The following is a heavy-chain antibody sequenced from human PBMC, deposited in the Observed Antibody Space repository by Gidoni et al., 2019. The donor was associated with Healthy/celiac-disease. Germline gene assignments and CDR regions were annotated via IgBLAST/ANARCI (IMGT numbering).Heavy chain of an antibody. CDR1: GFTFGDYA. D-gene: IGHD6-6*01. Sequence: EVQLVESGGGLVQPGRSLGLSCTASGFTFGDYAMSWVRPAPGKGLEWVGFIRSKAYGGTTEYAASVKGRFTISRDDSKSIAYLQMNSLKTEDTAVYYCTHGGQLVDFDYWGQGTLVTVSS. V-gene: IGHV3-49*04. CDR2: IRSKAYGGTT. CDR3: THGGQLVDFDY. J-gene: IGHJ4*02.